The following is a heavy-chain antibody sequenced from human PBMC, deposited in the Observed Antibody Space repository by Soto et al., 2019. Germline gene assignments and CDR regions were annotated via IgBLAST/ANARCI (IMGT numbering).Heavy chain of an antibody. D-gene: IGHD1-26*01. CDR2: INSDGSST. CDR3: SRDKMGATADY. J-gene: IGHJ4*02. Sequence: EVQLVESGGGLVQPGGSLRLSCAASGFAFSSYWMHWVRQAPGKGLVWVSRINSDGSSTSYADSVKGRFTISRDNAKNTLYLQINSLRGEDTAVYYCSRDKMGATADYWGQGSLVTVSS. CDR1: GFAFSSYW. V-gene: IGHV3-74*01.